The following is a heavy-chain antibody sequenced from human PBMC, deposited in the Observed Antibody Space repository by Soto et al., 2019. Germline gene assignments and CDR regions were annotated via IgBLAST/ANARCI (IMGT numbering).Heavy chain of an antibody. J-gene: IGHJ4*01. CDR3: AKDSNLYGSGSYYVY. CDR1: GFTFNSVA. D-gene: IGHD3-10*01. V-gene: IGHV3-23*01. Sequence: GGSLRLSCAASGFTFNSVAMSWVRQAPGKGLEWVSSISGSGDTTYSADSVEGRFSISRDNSKNTVFLQMNSPRDEDTAVYYCAKDSNLYGSGSYYVYWGHGTPVTVSS. CDR2: ISGSGDTT.